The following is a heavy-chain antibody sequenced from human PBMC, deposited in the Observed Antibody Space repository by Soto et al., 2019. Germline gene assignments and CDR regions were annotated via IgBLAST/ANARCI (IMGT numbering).Heavy chain of an antibody. Sequence: PGGSLRLSCAASGFTFSSYSMNWVRQAPGKGLEWVSYISSSSSTIYYADSVKGRFTISRDNAKNSLYLQMNSLRAEDTAVYYCARDRPITIFGVARAFPLDAFDIWGQGTMVTVSS. V-gene: IGHV3-48*01. D-gene: IGHD3-3*01. CDR3: ARDRPITIFGVARAFPLDAFDI. CDR1: GFTFSSYS. J-gene: IGHJ3*02. CDR2: ISSSSSTI.